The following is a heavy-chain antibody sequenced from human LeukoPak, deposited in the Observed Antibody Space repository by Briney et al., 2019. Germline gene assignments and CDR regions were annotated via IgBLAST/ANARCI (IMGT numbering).Heavy chain of an antibody. V-gene: IGHV1-2*02. CDR1: GYTFTGYY. D-gene: IGHD3-22*01. CDR2: INPNSDGT. Sequence: ASVKVSCKASGYTFTGYYMHWVRQAPGQGLEWMGWINPNSDGTNYAQKFQGRVTMTRDTSISTAYMKLSRLRSDDTAVYYCARSDSSGYYRYYYFDYWGQGTLVTVSS. CDR3: ARSDSSGYYRYYYFDY. J-gene: IGHJ4*02.